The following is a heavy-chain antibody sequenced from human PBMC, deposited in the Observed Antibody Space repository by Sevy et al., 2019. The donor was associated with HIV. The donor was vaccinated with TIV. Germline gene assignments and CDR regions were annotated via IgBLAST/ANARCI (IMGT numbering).Heavy chain of an antibody. V-gene: IGHV3-21*01. D-gene: IGHD5-18*01. J-gene: IGHJ3*02. CDR3: ARYEEDTTLVNAFDI. CDR1: GFTFSNYI. CDR2: ISNSGTYI. Sequence: GGSLRFSCAASGFTFSNYIINWVRQAPGKGLEWVSSISNSGTYIYYADSVKGRFTISRDNAKNSLYLQMNSLRAEDTAVYYCARYEEDTTLVNAFDIWGQGTMVTVSS.